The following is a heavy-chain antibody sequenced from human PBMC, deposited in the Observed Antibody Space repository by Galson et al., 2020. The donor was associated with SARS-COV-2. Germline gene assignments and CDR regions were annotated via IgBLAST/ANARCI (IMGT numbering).Heavy chain of an antibody. V-gene: IGHV3-21*01. CDR2: ISRSSSYI. CDR3: ARAGDDVLEWLANYYYYYMDV. CDR1: GFTFSSYS. J-gene: IGHJ6*03. D-gene: IGHD3-3*01. Sequence: NSGGSLRLSCAASGFTFSSYSMNWVRQAPGKGLEWVSSISRSSSYIYYADSVKGRFTISRDNAKNSLYLQMNSLRAEDTAVYYCARAGDDVLEWLANYYYYYMDVWGKGTTVTVSS.